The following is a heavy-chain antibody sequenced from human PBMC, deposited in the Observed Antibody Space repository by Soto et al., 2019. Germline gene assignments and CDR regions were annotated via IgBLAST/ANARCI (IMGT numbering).Heavy chain of an antibody. CDR2: IYHTGTT. V-gene: IGHV4-38-2*02. D-gene: IGHD6-13*01. Sequence: PSETLSLTCAVSGDSIIGIYHWAWIRQSPGRGLEWIASIYHTGTTYYTPSLESRVTISVDTSKNQFSLRLSSVTAADTAVYYCARDLARSSSWYPTSAAGAFDIWGQGTMVTVSS. CDR1: GDSIIGIYH. J-gene: IGHJ3*02. CDR3: ARDLARSSSWYPTSAAGAFDI.